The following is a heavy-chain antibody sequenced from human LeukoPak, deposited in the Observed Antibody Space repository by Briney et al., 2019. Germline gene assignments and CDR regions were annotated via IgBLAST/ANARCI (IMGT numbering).Heavy chain of an antibody. V-gene: IGHV3-23*01. D-gene: IGHD3-9*01. CDR2: ISGSGGST. CDR1: GFTFSSYA. J-gene: IGHJ4*02. CDR3: AKGSDDILTGYSPPFDY. Sequence: QSGGSLRLSCAASGFTFSSYAMSWVRQAPGKGLEWVSAISGSGGSTYYADSVKGRFTISRDNSKNTLYLQMNSLRAEDTAVYYCAKGSDDILTGYSPPFDYWGQGTLVTVSS.